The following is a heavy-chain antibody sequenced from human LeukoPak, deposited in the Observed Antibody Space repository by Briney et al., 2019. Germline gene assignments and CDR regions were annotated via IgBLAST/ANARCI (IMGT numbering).Heavy chain of an antibody. CDR2: IYYSGST. V-gene: IGHV4-39*01. J-gene: IGHJ6*02. CDR1: GGSISSSSYY. Sequence: PSETLSLTCTVSGGSISSSSYYWGWIRQPPGKGLEWIGSIYYSGSTYYNPSLKSRVTISVDTSKNQFSLKLSSVTAADTAVYYCARLLSGSYSYYYYYGMDVWGQGTTVTVSS. CDR3: ARLLSGSYSYYYYYGMDV. D-gene: IGHD1-26*01.